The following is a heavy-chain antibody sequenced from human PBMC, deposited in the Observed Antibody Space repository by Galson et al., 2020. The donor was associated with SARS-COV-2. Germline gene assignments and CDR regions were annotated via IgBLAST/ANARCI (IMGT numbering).Heavy chain of an antibody. Sequence: GESLKISCKGSGYSFTSYWIGWVRQMPGKGLEWMGIIYPGDSDTRYSPSFQGQVTISADKSISTAYLQWSSRKASDTAMYYCARSPLVVVPATLGLPAWNYYYYYMDVWGKGTTVTVSS. CDR1: GYSFTSYW. CDR3: ARSPLVVVPATLGLPAWNYYYYYMDV. CDR2: IYPGDSDT. V-gene: IGHV5-51*01. D-gene: IGHD2-2*01. J-gene: IGHJ6*03.